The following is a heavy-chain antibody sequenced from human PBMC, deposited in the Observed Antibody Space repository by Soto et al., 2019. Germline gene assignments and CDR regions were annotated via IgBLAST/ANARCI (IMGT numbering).Heavy chain of an antibody. CDR2: IKQDGSEK. Sequence: GGSLRLSCTASGFTFSSYWMSWVRQAPGKGLEWVANIKQDGSEKYYVDSVKGRFTISRDNAKNSLYLQLNSLRAEDTAVYYCARGAGKYYHTGGGGRMDVWGQGTTVTVSS. J-gene: IGHJ6*02. CDR1: GFTFSSYW. D-gene: IGHD2-8*02. V-gene: IGHV3-7*01. CDR3: ARGAGKYYHTGGGGRMDV.